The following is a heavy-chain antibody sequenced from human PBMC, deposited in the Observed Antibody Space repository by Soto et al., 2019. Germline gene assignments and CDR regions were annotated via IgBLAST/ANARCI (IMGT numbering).Heavy chain of an antibody. D-gene: IGHD2-15*01. J-gene: IGHJ4*02. CDR1: GDSISSRSYY. CDR3: ATYRRTDAEGYTFDY. Sequence: SETLSLTCTVTGDSISSRSYYWGWIRQPPGKGLEWIGSIYYSGSTYNNPSLKGRVTMSVDTSKNQFSLKLTSVTAADTAMYFCATYRRTDAEGYTFDYWGQGALVTVS. V-gene: IGHV4-39*07. CDR2: IYYSGST.